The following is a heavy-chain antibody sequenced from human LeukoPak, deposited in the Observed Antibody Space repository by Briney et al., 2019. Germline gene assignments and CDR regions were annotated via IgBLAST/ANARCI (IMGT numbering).Heavy chain of an antibody. D-gene: IGHD5-24*01. CDR2: IKQDGSKK. CDR3: TRVGYIDEGIDY. CDR1: GFTIGKSD. Sequence: QSGGSLRLSCATSGFTIGKSDMAWVRQAPGKGLEWVANIKQDGSKKSYVDSVKGRFTISRDNAKNSLYLQMNSLRAEDTAIYYCTRVGYIDEGIDYWGQGTLVTVSS. V-gene: IGHV3-7*04. J-gene: IGHJ4*02.